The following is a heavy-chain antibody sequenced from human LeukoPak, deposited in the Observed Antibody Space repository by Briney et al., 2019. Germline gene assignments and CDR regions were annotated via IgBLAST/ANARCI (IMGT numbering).Heavy chain of an antibody. J-gene: IGHJ4*02. V-gene: IGHV3-23*01. CDR3: ARGRDYGFDY. CDR1: GFTFSRYG. Sequence: GGSLRLSCAASGFTFSRYGMNWVRQAPGKGLEWVSSISGSGGNTFYADSVKGRFTISRDNSKNTLYLQMNSLRTEDTAVYYCARGRDYGFDYWGQGTLVTVSS. CDR2: ISGSGGNT. D-gene: IGHD4/OR15-4a*01.